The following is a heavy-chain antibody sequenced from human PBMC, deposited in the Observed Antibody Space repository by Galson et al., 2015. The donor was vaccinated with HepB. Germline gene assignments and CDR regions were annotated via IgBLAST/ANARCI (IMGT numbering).Heavy chain of an antibody. Sequence: SLRLSCAASGFIFSRYGMDWVRQAPGKGLEWVAVISFDGSNKYYADSVKGRFTISRDNSKNTLYLQMNSLRAEDTAVYYCTKVKGDIAVAGPFDYWGQGTLVTVSS. J-gene: IGHJ4*02. D-gene: IGHD6-19*01. V-gene: IGHV3-30*18. CDR1: GFIFSRYG. CDR2: ISFDGSNK. CDR3: TKVKGDIAVAGPFDY.